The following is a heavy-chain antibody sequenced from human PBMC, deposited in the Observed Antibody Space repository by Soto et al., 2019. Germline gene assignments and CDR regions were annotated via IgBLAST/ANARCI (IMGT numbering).Heavy chain of an antibody. J-gene: IGHJ6*02. D-gene: IGHD3-9*01. CDR3: AKVPGPYHSDYDILTGPCYYGMDV. V-gene: IGHV3-23*01. Sequence: GGSLRLSCAASGFTFSSYAMSWVRQAPGKGLEWVSAISGSGGSTYYADSVKGRFTISRDNSKNTLYLQMNSLRAEDTAVYYCAKVPGPYHSDYDILTGPCYYGMDVRGQGTTVTVSS. CDR2: ISGSGGST. CDR1: GFTFSSYA.